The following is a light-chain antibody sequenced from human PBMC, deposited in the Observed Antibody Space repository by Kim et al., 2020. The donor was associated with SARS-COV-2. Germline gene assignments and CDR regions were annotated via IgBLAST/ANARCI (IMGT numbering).Light chain of an antibody. CDR1: RDISNF. J-gene: IGKJ4*01. CDR3: QQYDLVPLT. V-gene: IGKV1-33*01. CDR2: DAS. Sequence: DIQMTQSPSSLSASVGDRVTITCQASRDISNFLIWYQQKSGEPPNLLIYDASILQTGVPSRFSGRGSGTQFTLTITSLQPEDIATYYCQQYDLVPLTFGGGTKVEIK.